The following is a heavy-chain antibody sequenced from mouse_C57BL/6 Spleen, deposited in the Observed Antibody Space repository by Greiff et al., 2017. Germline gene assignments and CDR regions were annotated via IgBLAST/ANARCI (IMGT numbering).Heavy chain of an antibody. Sequence: QVQLQQPGAELVRPGSSVKLSCKASGYTFTSYWMEWVKQRPGQGLEWIGNIYPSDSETHYNQKFKDKATLTVDKSSSTAYMQLSSLTSEDSAVYYCARESDFDYWGQGTTLTVSS. J-gene: IGHJ2*01. CDR1: GYTFTSYW. CDR2: IYPSDSET. V-gene: IGHV1-61*01. CDR3: ARESDFDY.